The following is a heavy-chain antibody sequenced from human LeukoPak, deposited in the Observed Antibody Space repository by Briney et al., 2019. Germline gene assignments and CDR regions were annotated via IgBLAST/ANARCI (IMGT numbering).Heavy chain of an antibody. D-gene: IGHD3-22*01. CDR1: GFTFSSYA. Sequence: GGSLRLSCAASGFTFSSYAMSWVAQAPGKGLECVSAISGSGGSTYYADSVKGRFTISRDNSKNTLYLQMNSLRAEDTAVYYCAKSRAHSITMIVLYLDFWGQGTLVTVSS. CDR2: ISGSGGST. J-gene: IGHJ4*02. CDR3: AKSRAHSITMIVLYLDF. V-gene: IGHV3-23*01.